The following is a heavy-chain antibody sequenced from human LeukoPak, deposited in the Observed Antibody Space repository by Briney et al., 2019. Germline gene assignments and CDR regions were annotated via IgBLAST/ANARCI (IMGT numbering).Heavy chain of an antibody. J-gene: IGHJ4*02. D-gene: IGHD1-26*01. CDR1: GFTVSTDH. CDR2: SYSSGSR. V-gene: IGHV3-53*01. CDR3: ARVWELSFGH. Sequence: GGSLRLSCAASGFTVSTDHMSWVRQAPGKGLEWVAVSYSSGSRHYAESVKGRFTISRDNSKNTLDLQMNSLRAEDAALYYCARVWELSFGHWGQGTLVTVSS.